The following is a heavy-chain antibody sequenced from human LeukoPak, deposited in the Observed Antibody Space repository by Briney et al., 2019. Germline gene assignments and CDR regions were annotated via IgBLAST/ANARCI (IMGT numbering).Heavy chain of an antibody. V-gene: IGHV3-23*01. J-gene: IGHJ4*02. CDR1: GFTFSSYA. CDR2: ISGSGGST. D-gene: IGHD3-9*01. Sequence: GGSLRLSCAASGFTFSSYAMSWVRQAPGKGLEWVSAISGSGGSTYYADSVKGRFSISRDNAKNSLYLQMNSLRAEDTAVYYCARENANYDILTGYSYYFDYWGQGTLVTVSS. CDR3: ARENANYDILTGYSYYFDY.